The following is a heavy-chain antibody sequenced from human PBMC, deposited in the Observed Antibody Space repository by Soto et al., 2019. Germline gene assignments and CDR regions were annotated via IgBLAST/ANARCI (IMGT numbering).Heavy chain of an antibody. CDR1: GFTFTSSA. Sequence: GASVKVSCKASGFTFTSSAVQWVRQARGQYLEWIGWIVVGSGNTNYAQKFQERVTITRDMSTSTAYMELSSLRSEDTAVYYCAKGGGTYWSDTSAYSAFDYWAQGTLVTVSS. CDR3: AKGGGTYWSDTSAYSAFDY. J-gene: IGHJ4*02. D-gene: IGHD3-22*01. CDR2: IVVGSGNT. V-gene: IGHV1-58*01.